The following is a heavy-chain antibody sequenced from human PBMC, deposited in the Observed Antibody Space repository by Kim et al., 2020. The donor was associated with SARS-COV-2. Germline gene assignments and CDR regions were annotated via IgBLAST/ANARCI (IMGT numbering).Heavy chain of an antibody. D-gene: IGHD3-10*01. CDR3: ARGFSRVLDY. Sequence: SETLSLTCAVYGGSFSGYYWSWIRQPPGKGLEWIGEINHSGSTNYNPSLKSRVTISVDTSKNQFSLKLSSVTAADTAVYYCARGFSRVLDYWGQGTLVTV. CDR1: GGSFSGYY. J-gene: IGHJ4*02. CDR2: INHSGST. V-gene: IGHV4-34*01.